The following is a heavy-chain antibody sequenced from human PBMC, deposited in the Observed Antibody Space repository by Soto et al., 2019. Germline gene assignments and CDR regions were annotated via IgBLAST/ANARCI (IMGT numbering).Heavy chain of an antibody. Sequence: QVQLVESGGGVVQPGRSLRLSCAASGFTFSSYGMHWVRQAPGKGLEWVAVISYDGSNKYYADSVKGRFTISRDNSKNTLYLQMNSLKTEDTAVYYCTTDSPIYGDTYYYYYYGMDVWGQGTTVTVSS. V-gene: IGHV3-30*03. J-gene: IGHJ6*02. CDR3: TTDSPIYGDTYYYYYYGMDV. D-gene: IGHD4-17*01. CDR1: GFTFSSYG. CDR2: ISYDGSNK.